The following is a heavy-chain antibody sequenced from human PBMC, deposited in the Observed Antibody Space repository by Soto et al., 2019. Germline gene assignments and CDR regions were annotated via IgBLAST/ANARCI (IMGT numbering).Heavy chain of an antibody. J-gene: IGHJ4*02. Sequence: SETLSLTCAVYGGSFSGYYWSWIRQPPGQGLEWIGEINHSGSTNYTPSLKSRVTISVDTSKNQFSLKLSSVTAADTAVYYCARGRKTTVTIDYWGQGTLVTVSS. CDR2: INHSGST. V-gene: IGHV4-34*01. D-gene: IGHD4-17*01. CDR3: ARGRKTTVTIDY. CDR1: GGSFSGYY.